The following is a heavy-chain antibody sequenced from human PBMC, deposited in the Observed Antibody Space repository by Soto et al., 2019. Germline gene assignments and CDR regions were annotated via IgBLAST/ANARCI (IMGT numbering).Heavy chain of an antibody. Sequence: PSETLSLTCTVSGGSTSKSNYYWGWIRQPPGKGLEWIGSIYYSGSTSYSSSLKSRVTISVDTSKNQFSLRLSAVTAADTAVYYCASPTLGAFDIWGQGTMVTVSS. D-gene: IGHD3-16*01. CDR3: ASPTLGAFDI. V-gene: IGHV4-39*01. J-gene: IGHJ3*02. CDR2: IYYSGST. CDR1: GGSTSKSNYY.